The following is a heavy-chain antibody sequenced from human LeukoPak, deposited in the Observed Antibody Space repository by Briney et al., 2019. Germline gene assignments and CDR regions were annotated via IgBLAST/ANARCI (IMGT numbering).Heavy chain of an antibody. Sequence: GASVKVSCKASGYTFTSYDINWVRQATGQGLEWMGWMNPNSGNTGYAQKFQGRVTITRNTSISTAYMELSRLRSDDTAVYYCAREQSLIRFLEWLLFTAWGQGTLVTVSS. CDR3: AREQSLIRFLEWLLFTA. CDR2: MNPNSGNT. D-gene: IGHD3-3*01. CDR1: GYTFTSYD. J-gene: IGHJ5*02. V-gene: IGHV1-8*03.